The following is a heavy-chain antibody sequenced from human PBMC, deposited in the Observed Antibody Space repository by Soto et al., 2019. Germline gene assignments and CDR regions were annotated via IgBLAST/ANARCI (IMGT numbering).Heavy chain of an antibody. D-gene: IGHD6-13*01. CDR1: GDSVSSNSAA. CDR3: ARLSCGFGEYGSSWVVEVLAMDI. V-gene: IGHV6-1*01. J-gene: IGHJ3*02. CDR2: TYYRSKWYN. Sequence: SQTLSLTCAISGDSVSSNSAAWNWIRQSPSRGLEWLGRTYYRSKWYNDYAVSVKSRITINPDTSKNQFSLQLNSVTPEDTAVDYCARLSCGFGEYGSSWVVEVLAMDIWGQGTMVTVSS.